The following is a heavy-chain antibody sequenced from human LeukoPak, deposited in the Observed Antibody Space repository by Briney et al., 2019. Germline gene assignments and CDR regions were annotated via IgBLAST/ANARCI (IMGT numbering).Heavy chain of an antibody. CDR3: ATLPPYCSGSSTSCYQEYYYYYYGMDV. Sequence: ASVKVSCKVSGYTLTELSMHWVRQTPGKGLEWMGGFDPEDGETIYAQKFQGRVTMTEDTSTDTAYMELSSLRSEDTAVYYCATLPPYCSGSSTSCYQEYYYYYYGMDVWGQGTTVTVSS. J-gene: IGHJ6*02. D-gene: IGHD2-2*01. V-gene: IGHV1-24*01. CDR1: GYTLTELS. CDR2: FDPEDGET.